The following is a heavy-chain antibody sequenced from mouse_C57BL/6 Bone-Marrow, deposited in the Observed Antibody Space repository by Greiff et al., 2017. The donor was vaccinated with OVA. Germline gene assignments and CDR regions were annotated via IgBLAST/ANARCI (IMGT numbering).Heavy chain of an antibody. Sequence: VQLQQSDAELVKPGASVKISCKVSGYTFTDHTIHWIKQRPEQGLEWIGYIYPRDGSTKYNEKFKGKATLTADKSSSTAYMQLNSLTSEDSAVYFCARGYYYGPAGFAYWGQGTLVTVSA. CDR1: GYTFTDHT. D-gene: IGHD1-1*01. V-gene: IGHV1-78*01. CDR2: IYPRDGST. J-gene: IGHJ3*01. CDR3: ARGYYYGPAGFAY.